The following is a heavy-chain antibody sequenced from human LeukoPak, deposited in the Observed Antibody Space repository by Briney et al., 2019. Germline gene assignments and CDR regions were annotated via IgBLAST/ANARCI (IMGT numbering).Heavy chain of an antibody. CDR3: ARGLTMYSSSRVGNY. CDR1: GGSISSYY. CDR2: INHSGST. Sequence: KPSETLSLTCTVSGGSISSYYWSWIRQPPGKGLEWIGEINHSGSTNYNPSLKSRVTISVDTSKNQFSLKLSSVTAADTAVYYCARGLTMYSSSRVGNYWGQGTLVTVSS. V-gene: IGHV4-34*01. J-gene: IGHJ4*02. D-gene: IGHD6-13*01.